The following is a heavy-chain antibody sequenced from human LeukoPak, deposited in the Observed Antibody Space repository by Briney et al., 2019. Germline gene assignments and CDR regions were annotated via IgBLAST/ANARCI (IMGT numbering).Heavy chain of an antibody. CDR3: AREGSSSLNWFDP. Sequence: SETLPLTCAVYGGSFSGYYWSWIRQPPGKGLEWIGEINHSGSTNYNPSLKSRVTISVDTSKNQFSLKLSSVTAADTAVYYCAREGSSSLNWFDPWGQGTLVTVSS. J-gene: IGHJ5*02. CDR1: GGSFSGYY. D-gene: IGHD6-13*01. V-gene: IGHV4-34*01. CDR2: INHSGST.